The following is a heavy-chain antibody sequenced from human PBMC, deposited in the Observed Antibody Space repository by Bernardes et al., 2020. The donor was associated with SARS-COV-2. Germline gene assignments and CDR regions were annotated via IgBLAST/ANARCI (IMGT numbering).Heavy chain of an antibody. CDR1: GFTFSTKD. CDR3: TTELQFDDLY. Sequence: GGSLSLSCAASGFTFSTKDMAWVRQAPGKGLEWVATLSAINNEHYADSVKGRFAISRDNSRNTLYLQMNSLRAEDTAIYYCTTELQFDDLYWGQGTLVTVSS. V-gene: IGHV3-23*01. J-gene: IGHJ4*02. CDR2: LSAINNE. D-gene: IGHD2-2*02.